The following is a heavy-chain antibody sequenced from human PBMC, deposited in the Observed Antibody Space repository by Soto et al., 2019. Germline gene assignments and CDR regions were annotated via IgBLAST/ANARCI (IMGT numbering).Heavy chain of an antibody. CDR3: ARGRGSTGYLGREHDFDY. CDR1: GFSVTNNY. J-gene: IGHJ4*02. D-gene: IGHD2-2*01. Sequence: EVQVVESGGGLVQPGGSLRLSCAASGFSVTNNYMNWVRQAPGKGLEWVSIIDIGGNTYYADSVKDRFTISRDNSRNTLYLHMDSLRAEDTAVYYCARGRGSTGYLGREHDFDYWGQGTLVTVSP. CDR2: IDIGGNT. V-gene: IGHV3-66*01.